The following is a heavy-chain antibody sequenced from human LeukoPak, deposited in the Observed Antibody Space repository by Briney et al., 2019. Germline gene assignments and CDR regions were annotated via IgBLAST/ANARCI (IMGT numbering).Heavy chain of an antibody. Sequence: TPSETLSLTCTVSGGSISSSSYYWGWIRQPPGKGLEWIGSIYYSGSTYYNPSLKSRVTISVDTSKNQFSLKLSSVTAADTAVYYCARDTGLWFGELGSWFDPWGQGTLVTVSS. V-gene: IGHV4-39*07. J-gene: IGHJ5*02. CDR3: ARDTGLWFGELGSWFDP. CDR2: IYYSGST. CDR1: GGSISSSSYY. D-gene: IGHD3-10*01.